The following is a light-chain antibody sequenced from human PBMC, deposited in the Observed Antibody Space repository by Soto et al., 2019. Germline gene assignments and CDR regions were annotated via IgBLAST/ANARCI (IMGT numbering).Light chain of an antibody. Sequence: QSVLTQPASVSGSPGQSITISCTGTGSDVGGYNYVSWYQQHPGKAPKLMIYEVSNRPSGVSNRFSGSKSGNTASLTISGLQAEDEADYYCTSYTSSITYGFGNGTKVTVL. CDR2: EVS. J-gene: IGLJ1*01. CDR1: GSDVGGYNY. CDR3: TSYTSSITYG. V-gene: IGLV2-14*01.